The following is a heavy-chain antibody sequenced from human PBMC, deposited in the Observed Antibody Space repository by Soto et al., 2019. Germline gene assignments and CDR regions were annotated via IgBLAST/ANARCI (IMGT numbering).Heavy chain of an antibody. CDR1: GYTFTSYA. CDR2: INAGNANT. V-gene: IGHV1-3*01. D-gene: IGHD6-13*01. J-gene: IGHJ4*02. CDR3: ARAPSWYSFDY. Sequence: ASVKVSCKASGYTFTSYAMHWVRQAPGQRLEWMGWINAGNANTKYSQKFQGRVTFTRDTSASTAYMELSSLRSEDTAVYYCARAPSWYSFDYWGQGTLVTVSS.